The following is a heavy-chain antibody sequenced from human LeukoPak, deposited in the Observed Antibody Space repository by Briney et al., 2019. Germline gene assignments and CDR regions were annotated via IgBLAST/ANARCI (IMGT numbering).Heavy chain of an antibody. CDR2: IYTSGST. J-gene: IGHJ5*02. CDR3: AREGRYFDWLSNWFDP. V-gene: IGHV4-4*07. Sequence: PSETLSLTCTVSGGSISSYYWSWIRQSAGKGLEWIGRIYTSGSTNYNPSLKSRVTMSVDTSKNQFSLKLSSVTAADTAVYYCAREGRYFDWLSNWFDPWGQGTLVTVSS. D-gene: IGHD3-9*01. CDR1: GGSISSYY.